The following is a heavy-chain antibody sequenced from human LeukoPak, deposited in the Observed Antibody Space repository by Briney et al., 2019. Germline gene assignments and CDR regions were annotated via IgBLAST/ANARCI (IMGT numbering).Heavy chain of an antibody. J-gene: IGHJ4*02. D-gene: IGHD4-17*01. Sequence: GASVKVSCKVSGYTLTELSMHWVRQAPGKGLEWMGGFDPEDGETIYAQKFQGRVTMTEDTSTDTAYMELSSLRSEDTAVYYCATEGRSTTTVNFDYWGQGTLVTVYS. CDR1: GYTLTELS. CDR2: FDPEDGET. CDR3: ATEGRSTTTVNFDY. V-gene: IGHV1-24*01.